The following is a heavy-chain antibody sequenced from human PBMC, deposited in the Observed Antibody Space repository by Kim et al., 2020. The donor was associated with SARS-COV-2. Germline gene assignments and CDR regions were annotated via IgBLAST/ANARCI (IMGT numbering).Heavy chain of an antibody. D-gene: IGHD4-17*01. CDR1: GYTLTELS. J-gene: IGHJ5*02. CDR3: ATTYGDYGGANWFDP. Sequence: ASVKVSCKVSGYTLTELSMHWVRQAPGKGLEWMGGFDPEDGETIYAQKFQGRVTMTEDTSTDTAYMELSSLRSEDTAVYYCATTYGDYGGANWFDPWGQGTLVTVSS. V-gene: IGHV1-24*01. CDR2: FDPEDGET.